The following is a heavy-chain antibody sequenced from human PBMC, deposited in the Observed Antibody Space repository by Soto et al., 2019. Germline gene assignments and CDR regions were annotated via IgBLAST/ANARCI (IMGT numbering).Heavy chain of an antibody. V-gene: IGHV1-2*02. Sequence: ASVKVSCKASGFSFTGYYIHWLRQAPGQGLEWMGWINAHSGGTEYAQKFQGRVTLTRDTSIATAYLTHTSLTSDDTALYYCAKDLTRQLAYWLDPPGQGTQVTVSS. D-gene: IGHD6-6*01. CDR3: AKDLTRQLAYWLDP. CDR1: GFSFTGYY. CDR2: INAHSGGT. J-gene: IGHJ5*02.